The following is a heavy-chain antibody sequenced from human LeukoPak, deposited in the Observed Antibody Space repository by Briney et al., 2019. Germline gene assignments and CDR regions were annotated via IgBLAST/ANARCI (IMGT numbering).Heavy chain of an antibody. CDR3: ARIVVVPAATAEGDY. CDR1: GYTFTSYG. CDR2: ISAYNGNT. J-gene: IGHJ4*02. Sequence: ASVKVSCKASGYTFTSYGISWVRQAPGQGLEWMGWISAYNGNTNYAQKLQGRVTMTTDTSTSTAYMELRSLRSDDTAVYYCARIVVVPAATAEGDYWGQGNLVTVSS. V-gene: IGHV1-18*01. D-gene: IGHD2-2*01.